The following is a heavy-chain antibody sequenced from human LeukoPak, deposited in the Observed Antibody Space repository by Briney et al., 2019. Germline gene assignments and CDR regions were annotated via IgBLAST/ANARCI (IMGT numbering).Heavy chain of an antibody. J-gene: IGHJ4*02. V-gene: IGHV3-21*04. Sequence: KSGGSLRLSCAASGFTFSTYNMNWVRQAPGEGLEWVSSISSSSSYIYYADSVKGRFTISRDNAKNSLYLQMNSLRAEDTAVYYCAKDRGGSFNFDYWGQGTLVTVSS. D-gene: IGHD2-15*01. CDR3: AKDRGGSFNFDY. CDR1: GFTFSTYN. CDR2: ISSSSSYI.